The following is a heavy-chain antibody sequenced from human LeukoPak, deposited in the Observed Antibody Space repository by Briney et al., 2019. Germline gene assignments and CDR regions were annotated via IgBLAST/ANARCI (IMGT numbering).Heavy chain of an antibody. Sequence: GGSLRLSCAASGFTFSNYGMHWVRQAPGKGLEWVAVISSDGSKKYYADSVKGRFTISRDNAKNSLYLQMNSLRAEDTALYYCAKDSEAYYYDSSGYYYGMDVWGQGTTVTVSS. V-gene: IGHV3-30*18. CDR2: ISSDGSKK. CDR1: GFTFSNYG. D-gene: IGHD3-22*01. CDR3: AKDSEAYYYDSSGYYYGMDV. J-gene: IGHJ6*02.